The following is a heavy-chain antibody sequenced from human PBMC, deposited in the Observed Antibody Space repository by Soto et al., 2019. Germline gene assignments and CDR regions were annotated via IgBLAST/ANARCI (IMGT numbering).Heavy chain of an antibody. D-gene: IGHD3-10*01. CDR1: GGSVSSGSYY. V-gene: IGHV4-61*01. J-gene: IGHJ6*02. CDR3: AREYTSGSYWYYYGMDV. CDR2: IYDSGST. Sequence: SETLSLTCTVSGGSVSSGSYYWTWIRQPPGKGLEWIGYIYDSGSTSYNPSLKSRVTISVDTSKNQFSLRLSSVTAADTAVYYCAREYTSGSYWYYYGMDVWGQGTTVTVSS.